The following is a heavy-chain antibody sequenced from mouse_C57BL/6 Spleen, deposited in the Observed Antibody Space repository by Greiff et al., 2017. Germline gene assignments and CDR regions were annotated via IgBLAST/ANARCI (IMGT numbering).Heavy chain of an antibody. CDR1: GYTFTSYW. D-gene: IGHD1-1*01. Sequence: QVQLQQPGAELVKPGASVKMSCKASGYTFTSYWITWVKQRPGQGLEWIGDIYPGSGSTNYNGKFKSKATLTVDTSSSTAYMQLSSLTPEDSAVYYCARHNYGSSYGAMDYWGQGTSVTVSS. CDR2: IYPGSGST. CDR3: ARHNYGSSYGAMDY. V-gene: IGHV1-55*01. J-gene: IGHJ4*01.